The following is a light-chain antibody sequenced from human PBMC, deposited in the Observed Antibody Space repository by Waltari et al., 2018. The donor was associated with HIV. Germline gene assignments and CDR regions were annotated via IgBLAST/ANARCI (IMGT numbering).Light chain of an antibody. CDR2: RDN. CDR3: AAWDNLLSGL. J-gene: IGLJ2*01. CDR1: SSNLGLYH. V-gene: IGLV1-47*01. Sequence: QSVLTQPPSASGTPGQRVPISCSCGSSNLGLYHVYWYPQFPGPAPNILISRDNQRPPGVPDRSSGSKSGTSASLIICGLRSEEEADYYCAAWDNLLSGLFGGGTKVTGL.